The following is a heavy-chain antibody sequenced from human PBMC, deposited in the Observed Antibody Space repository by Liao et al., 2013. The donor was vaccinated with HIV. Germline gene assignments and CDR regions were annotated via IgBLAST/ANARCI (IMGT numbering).Heavy chain of an antibody. V-gene: IGHV4-30-4*01. D-gene: IGHD3-3*01. CDR2: IYHSGSA. J-gene: IGHJ5*02. Sequence: QVQLQESGPGLVKPSQTLSLTCTVSGDSISSDSYYWTWIRQPPGKDLEWIGYIYHSGSAWYNPSLESRVTIFVDKSKNHFSLKLTSVTAADTAVYYCARAATRFLRSGSSEGAWLDPWGQGNLVTVSS. CDR3: ARAATRFLRSGSSEGAWLDP. CDR1: GDSISSDSYY.